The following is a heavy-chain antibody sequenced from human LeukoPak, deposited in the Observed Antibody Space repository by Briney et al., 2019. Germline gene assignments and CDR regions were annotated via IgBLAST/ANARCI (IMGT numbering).Heavy chain of an antibody. D-gene: IGHD3-10*01. V-gene: IGHV1-2*02. CDR1: GYTFTGYY. CDR2: INPNSGGT. CDR3: ARVGLWFGELLSTSVEGNWFDP. J-gene: IGHJ5*02. Sequence: ASVKVPCKASGYTFTGYYMHWVRQAPGQGLEWMGWINPNSGGTNYAQKFQGRVTMTRDTSISTAYMELSRLRSDDTAVYYCARVGLWFGELLSTSVEGNWFDPWGQGTLVTVSS.